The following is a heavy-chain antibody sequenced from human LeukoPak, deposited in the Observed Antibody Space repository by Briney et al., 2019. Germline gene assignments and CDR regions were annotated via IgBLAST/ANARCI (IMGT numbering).Heavy chain of an antibody. CDR2: IKGDASEK. V-gene: IGHV3-7*01. J-gene: IGHJ5*02. CDR1: GFSINNYW. D-gene: IGHD6-19*01. Sequence: GGSLKLSCAVSGFSINNYWMTWYRQAPGEGLECVAHIKGDASEKHYVDSVKGRFTISRDNAENSLYLQMNGLRAEDTAVYYCARQAGVTWGQGTLVTVSS. CDR3: ARQAGVT.